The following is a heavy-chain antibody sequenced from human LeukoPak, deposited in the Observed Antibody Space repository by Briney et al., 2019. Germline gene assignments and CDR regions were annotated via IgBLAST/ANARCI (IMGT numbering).Heavy chain of an antibody. Sequence: GGSLRLSCAASGFAFSSYAMHWVRQAPGKGLEWVAIIWLDGSDKYYADSVKGRFTVSRDNPKNTLYLQMNSLRAEDTAVYYCARISYDSRGHFDYWGQGTLVTVSS. V-gene: IGHV3-33*01. J-gene: IGHJ4*02. CDR2: IWLDGSDK. CDR1: GFAFSSYA. D-gene: IGHD3-22*01. CDR3: ARISYDSRGHFDY.